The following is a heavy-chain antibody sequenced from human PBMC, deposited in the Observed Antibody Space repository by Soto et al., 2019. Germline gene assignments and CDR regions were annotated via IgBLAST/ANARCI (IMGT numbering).Heavy chain of an antibody. D-gene: IGHD2-15*01. Sequence: QVQLVQSGAEVKKPGASVKVSCKASGYTFTSYGISWVRQAPGQGLEWMGWISAYNGNTNYAQKLQGRVAMTTDTSTSTAYMELRSLRSDDTAVYYCARDIVVVVAATQPFDYWGQGTLVTVSS. CDR3: ARDIVVVVAATQPFDY. V-gene: IGHV1-18*01. CDR1: GYTFTSYG. CDR2: ISAYNGNT. J-gene: IGHJ4*02.